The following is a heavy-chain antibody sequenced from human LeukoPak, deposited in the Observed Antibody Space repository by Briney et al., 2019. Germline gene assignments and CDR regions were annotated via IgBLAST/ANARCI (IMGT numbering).Heavy chain of an antibody. CDR3: ARALGCCSSTSCYLNWFDP. CDR2: ISAYNGNT. CDR1: GDTFTSYG. J-gene: IGHJ5*02. V-gene: IGHV1-18*01. Sequence: ASVKVSCKASGDTFTSYGISWVRQAPGQGLEWMGWISAYNGNTNYAQKLQGRVTMTTDTSTSTAYMELRSLRSDDTAVYYCARALGCCSSTSCYLNWFDPWGQGTLVTVSS. D-gene: IGHD2-2*01.